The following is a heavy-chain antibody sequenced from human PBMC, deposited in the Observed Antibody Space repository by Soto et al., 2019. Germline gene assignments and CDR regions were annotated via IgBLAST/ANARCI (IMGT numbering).Heavy chain of an antibody. Sequence: PSETLSLTCTVSGGSISSSSYYWGWIRQPPGKGLEWIGSIYYSGSTYYNPSLKSRVTISVDTSKNQFSLKLSSVTAADTAVYYCARPRLSGSYYNMETYYFDYWGQGTLVPVSS. V-gene: IGHV4-39*01. CDR2: IYYSGST. J-gene: IGHJ4*02. D-gene: IGHD3-10*01. CDR1: GGSISSSSYY. CDR3: ARPRLSGSYYNMETYYFDY.